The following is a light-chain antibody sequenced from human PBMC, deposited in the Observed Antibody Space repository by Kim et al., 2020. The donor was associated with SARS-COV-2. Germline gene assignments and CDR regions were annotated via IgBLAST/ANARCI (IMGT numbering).Light chain of an antibody. CDR2: DAS. J-gene: IGKJ4*01. CDR3: QQRSDWPLT. CDR1: RSVSSY. V-gene: IGKV3-11*01. Sequence: LSPGERATLSGRASRSVSSYLAWYQQKAGQAPRLLIYDASSRATGIPARFSGSGSGTDFTLTISSLEPEDFAVYYCQQRSDWPLTFGGGTKVDIK.